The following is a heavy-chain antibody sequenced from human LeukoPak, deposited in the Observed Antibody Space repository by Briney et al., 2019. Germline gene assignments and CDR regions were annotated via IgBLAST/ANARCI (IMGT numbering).Heavy chain of an antibody. D-gene: IGHD3-22*01. V-gene: IGHV4-34*01. Sequence: SETLSLTCAVYGGSLSGYYWSWIRQPPGKGLEWIGEINHSGSTNYNPSLKSRVTISVDTSKNQFSLKLSSVTAADTAVYYCARDSSGYARWGQGTLVTVSS. J-gene: IGHJ4*02. CDR1: GGSLSGYY. CDR2: INHSGST. CDR3: ARDSSGYAR.